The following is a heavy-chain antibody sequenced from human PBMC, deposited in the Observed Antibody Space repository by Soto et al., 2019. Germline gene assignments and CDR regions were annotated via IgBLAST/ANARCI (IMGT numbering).Heavy chain of an antibody. CDR3: ARRRDSGSIDY. CDR2: IWPGDSDT. V-gene: IGHV5-51*01. D-gene: IGHD5-12*01. Sequence: GESLKISCKASGYRFTSYWIGWVRQMPGKGLEWMGIIWPGDSDTNYSPSFQGHVTISADKSISTAYLQWSSLKASDTAMYYCARRRDSGSIDYWGQGTLVTVSS. J-gene: IGHJ4*02. CDR1: GYRFTSYW.